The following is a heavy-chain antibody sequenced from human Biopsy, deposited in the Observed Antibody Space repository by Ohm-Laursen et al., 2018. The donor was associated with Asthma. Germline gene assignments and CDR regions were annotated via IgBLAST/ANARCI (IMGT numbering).Heavy chain of an antibody. V-gene: IGHV3-11*01. CDR3: ARVFESSEWGPFYHFGLDV. CDR1: GFSFSDYY. Sequence: LRLSCAASGFSFSDYYMTWMRQAPGKGLEWVSSISSSGSTTYPAESVKGRFTISRDNTQKSLFLQMGSLRAEDTAIYYCARVFESSEWGPFYHFGLDVWGQGTTVAVSS. CDR2: ISSSGSTT. J-gene: IGHJ6*02. D-gene: IGHD6-25*01.